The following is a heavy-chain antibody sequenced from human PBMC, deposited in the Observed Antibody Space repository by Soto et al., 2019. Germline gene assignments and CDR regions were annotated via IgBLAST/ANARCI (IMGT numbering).Heavy chain of an antibody. V-gene: IGHV3-66*01. Sequence: GGSLRLSCAASGFTVSSNYMSWVRQAPGKGLEWVSVIYSGGSTYYADSVKGRFTISRDNSKNTLYLQMNSLRAEDTAVYYCARDSLRYSYGSTGGYYYYYGMDVWGQGTTVTVSS. CDR3: ARDSLRYSYGSTGGYYYYYGMDV. CDR1: GFTVSSNY. CDR2: IYSGGST. D-gene: IGHD5-18*01. J-gene: IGHJ6*02.